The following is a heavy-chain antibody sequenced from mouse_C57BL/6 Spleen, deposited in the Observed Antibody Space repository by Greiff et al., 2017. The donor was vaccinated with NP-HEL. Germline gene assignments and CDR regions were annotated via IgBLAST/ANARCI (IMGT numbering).Heavy chain of an antibody. V-gene: IGHV1-18*01. CDR3: AREKVYYSNFSYYAMDY. Sequence: VQLQQSGPELVKPGASVKIPCKASGYTFTDYNMDWVKQSHGKSLEWIGDINPNNGGTIYNQKFKGKATLTVDKSSSTAYMELRSLSFEDTAVYYCAREKVYYSNFSYYAMDYWGQGTSVTVSS. CDR1: GYTFTDYN. J-gene: IGHJ4*01. CDR2: INPNNGGT. D-gene: IGHD2-5*01.